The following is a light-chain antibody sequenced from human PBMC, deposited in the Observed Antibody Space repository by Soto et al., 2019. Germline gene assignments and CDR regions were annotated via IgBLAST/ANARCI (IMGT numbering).Light chain of an antibody. CDR3: QQYYNWPPSYT. Sequence: VMTQSPATLSVSPGERATLSCRASQTIGTDLGWYQQKPGRPPRLLIYGASIRATGIPPRFSGSGSGTEFTLTISILQSEDFAVYYCQQYYNWPPSYTFGQGTKLEIK. J-gene: IGKJ2*01. CDR1: QTIGTD. V-gene: IGKV3D-15*03. CDR2: GAS.